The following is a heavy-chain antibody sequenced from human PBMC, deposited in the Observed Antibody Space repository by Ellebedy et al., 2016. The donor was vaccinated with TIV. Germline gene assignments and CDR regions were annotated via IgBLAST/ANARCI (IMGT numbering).Heavy chain of an antibody. D-gene: IGHD1-26*01. J-gene: IGHJ5*02. CDR1: GYTFTGYY. V-gene: IGHV1-2*02. Sequence: ASVKVSCXASGYTFTGYYMHWVRQAPGQGLEWMGWINPNSGGTNYAQKFQGRVTMTRDTSISTAYMELSRLRSDDTAVYYCARGIRGFDVGFDPWGQGTLVTVSS. CDR3: ARGIRGFDVGFDP. CDR2: INPNSGGT.